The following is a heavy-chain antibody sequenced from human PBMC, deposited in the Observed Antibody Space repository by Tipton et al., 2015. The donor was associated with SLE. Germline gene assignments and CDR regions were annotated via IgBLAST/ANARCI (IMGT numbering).Heavy chain of an antibody. J-gene: IGHJ5*02. CDR1: GGSISSYY. D-gene: IGHD4-17*01. V-gene: IGHV4-4*07. Sequence: TLSLTCTVSGGSISSYYWSWIRQPAGKGLEWIGRIYTSGSTNYNPSLKSRVTMSVDTSKNQSSLKLSSVTAADTAVYYCAREWGYGDYDWFDPWGQGTLVTVSS. CDR3: AREWGYGDYDWFDP. CDR2: IYTSGST.